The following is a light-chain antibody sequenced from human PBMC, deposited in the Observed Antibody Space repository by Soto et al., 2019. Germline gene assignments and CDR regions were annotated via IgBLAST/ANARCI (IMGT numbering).Light chain of an antibody. CDR1: SSDVGSYNL. Sequence: QSALTQPASVSGSPGQSITISCTGTSSDVGSYNLVSWYQQHPGKAPKLMIYEVSKRPSGVSNRFSGSKSGNTASLTISGLQAEDEADYSCCSYAGSSTLFGTGTKVT. CDR3: CSYAGSSTL. CDR2: EVS. J-gene: IGLJ1*01. V-gene: IGLV2-23*02.